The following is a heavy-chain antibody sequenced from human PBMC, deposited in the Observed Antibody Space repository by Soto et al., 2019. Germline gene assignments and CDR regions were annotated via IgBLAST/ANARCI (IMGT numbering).Heavy chain of an antibody. Sequence: QITLKESGPTLVKPTQSLTLTCTFSGFSLSTSGVGVGWIRPPPGKALEWLAIIYWNDEERYSPSLKSRLTITKDTSNNQVVLKMTNMDPVHTATYHCAHSRRFLEWLLYGAGCFDPWGQGTLVTVSS. CDR3: AHSRRFLEWLLYGAGCFDP. D-gene: IGHD3-3*01. CDR1: GFSLSTSGVG. CDR2: IYWNDEE. J-gene: IGHJ5*02. V-gene: IGHV2-5*01.